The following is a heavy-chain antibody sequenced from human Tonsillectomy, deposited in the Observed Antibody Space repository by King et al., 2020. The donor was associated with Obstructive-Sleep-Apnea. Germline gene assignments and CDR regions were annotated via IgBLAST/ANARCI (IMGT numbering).Heavy chain of an antibody. CDR1: GGSISSYY. CDR3: ARTLSIAAAGTGWYFDL. J-gene: IGHJ2*01. Sequence: VQLQESGPGLVKPSETLSLTCTVSGGSISSYYWSWIRQPPGKGLECIGYIYYSGSTNYNTPLKRRVTISVDTSKNQFSLKLSSVTAADTAVYYCARTLSIAAAGTGWYFDLWGRGTLVTVSS. CDR2: IYYSGST. D-gene: IGHD6-13*01. V-gene: IGHV4-59*01.